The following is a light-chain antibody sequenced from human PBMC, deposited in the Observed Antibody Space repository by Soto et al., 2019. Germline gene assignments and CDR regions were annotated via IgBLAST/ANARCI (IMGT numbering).Light chain of an antibody. CDR3: QQYGTSPLT. J-gene: IGKJ3*01. Sequence: EIVLTRSPGTLSLSPGERATLSCRASQSVSSSYLAWYQRKPGQAPRILIYGASIRATGIPDRFSGSGSGTDFTLTISRLEPEDFAVYYCQQYGTSPLTFGPGTKVDIK. CDR2: GAS. V-gene: IGKV3-20*01. CDR1: QSVSSSY.